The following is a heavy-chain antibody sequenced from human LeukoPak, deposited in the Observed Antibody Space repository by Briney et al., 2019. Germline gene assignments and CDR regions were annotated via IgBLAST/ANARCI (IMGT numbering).Heavy chain of an antibody. D-gene: IGHD5-24*01. J-gene: IGHJ5*02. CDR1: GGTFSSYA. CDR2: IIPIFGTA. CDR3: ARDRGRWLHSSYNLFDP. V-gene: IGHV1-69*05. Sequence: SVKVSCKASGGTFSSYAISWVRQAPGQGLEWMGGIIPIFGTANYAQKFQGRVTITTDESTSTAYMELSSLRSEDTAVYYCARDRGRWLHSSYNLFDPWGQGTLVTVSS.